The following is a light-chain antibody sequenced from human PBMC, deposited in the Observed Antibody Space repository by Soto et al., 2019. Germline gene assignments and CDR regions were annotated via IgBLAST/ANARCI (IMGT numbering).Light chain of an antibody. J-gene: IGLJ1*01. V-gene: IGLV2-23*01. Sequence: QSALTQPASVSGSPGQSITISCTGTSSDVGSYNLVSWYQQHPGKAPKLMIYEGSKRPSGVSNRFSGSKSGNTASLTISGLQAEDDAYYYCCSYAGSRRVFGTGTKVTVL. CDR3: CSYAGSRRV. CDR2: EGS. CDR1: SSDVGSYNL.